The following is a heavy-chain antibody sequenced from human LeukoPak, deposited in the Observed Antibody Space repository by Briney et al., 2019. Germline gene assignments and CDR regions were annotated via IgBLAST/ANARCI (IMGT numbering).Heavy chain of an antibody. CDR2: IRSKAYGGTT. J-gene: IGHJ4*02. CDR3: TRSAGYSSGWYHDY. V-gene: IGHV3-49*04. D-gene: IGHD6-19*01. Sequence: GGSLRLSCTASGFTFGDYAMSWVRQAPGKGLGWVGFIRSKAYGGTTEYAASVKGRFTISRDDSKSIAYLQMNSLKTEDTAVYYCTRSAGYSSGWYHDYWGQGTLVTVSS. CDR1: GFTFGDYA.